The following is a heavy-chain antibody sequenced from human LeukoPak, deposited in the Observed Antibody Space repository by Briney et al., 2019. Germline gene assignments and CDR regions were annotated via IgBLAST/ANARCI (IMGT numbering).Heavy chain of an antibody. V-gene: IGHV7-4-1*02. CDR3: ARVEEGYGSGRRENYYYYYMDV. J-gene: IGHJ6*03. CDR2: INTNTGNP. CDR1: GYTFTSYA. D-gene: IGHD3-10*01. Sequence: ASVKVSCKASGYTFTSYAMNWVRQAPGQGLEWMGRINTNTGNPTYAQGFTGRFVFSLDTSVSTAYLQISSLKAEDTAVYYCARVEEGYGSGRRENYYYYYMDVWGKGTTVTISS.